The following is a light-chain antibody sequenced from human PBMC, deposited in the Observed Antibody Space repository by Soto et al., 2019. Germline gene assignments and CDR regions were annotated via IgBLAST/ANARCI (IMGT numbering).Light chain of an antibody. CDR2: GAS. J-gene: IGKJ4*01. CDR1: QIVSSSY. CDR3: QQFDDSLPKLT. Sequence: EIVLTQSPGTLSLSPGERATLSCRASQIVSSSYLAWYQQKPGQAPRLLIHGASSRVTGIPDRFSGSGSGTDFTLTISRLEPEDFAVYYCQQFDDSLPKLTFGGGTKVDIK. V-gene: IGKV3-20*01.